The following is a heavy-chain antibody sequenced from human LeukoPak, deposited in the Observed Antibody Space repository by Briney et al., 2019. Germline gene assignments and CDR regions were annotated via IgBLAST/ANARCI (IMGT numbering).Heavy chain of an antibody. CDR3: TTDKGYYYDSSGLYYFDY. J-gene: IGHJ4*02. CDR1: GFTFSNAW. V-gene: IGHV3-15*01. CDR2: IKSKTKGGTT. Sequence: GGSLRLSCAASGFTFSNAWMSWVRQSPGKGLEGCGRIKSKTKGGTTDYAAPVKGRCTIPRDDSKNTLYLKLNSLKAEDTAVYYCTTDKGYYYDSSGLYYFDYWGQGTLVTVSS. D-gene: IGHD3-22*01.